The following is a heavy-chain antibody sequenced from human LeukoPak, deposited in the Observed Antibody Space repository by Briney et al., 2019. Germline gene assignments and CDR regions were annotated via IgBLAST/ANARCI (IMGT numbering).Heavy chain of an antibody. D-gene: IGHD1-14*01. CDR2: ISGVADRT. Sequence: GGSLRLSCAASGFTFSSYAMSWVRQAPGKGLEWVSAISGVADRTYYADSVKGRFTISRDNSKNTLSLQMNSLRAEDAAIYYCAKESPYTSPRNYYFDYWGQGTLVTVSS. J-gene: IGHJ4*02. CDR3: AKESPYTSPRNYYFDY. V-gene: IGHV3-23*01. CDR1: GFTFSSYA.